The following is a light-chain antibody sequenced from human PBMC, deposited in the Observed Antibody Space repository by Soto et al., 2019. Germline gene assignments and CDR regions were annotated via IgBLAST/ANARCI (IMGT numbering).Light chain of an antibody. Sequence: QSVLTQPPSVSPAPRQTVTISCSGSSSNIGNHYVSWYQQLPGTAPKLLIYDNDKRPSGIPHRFSGSKSGTSATPDITGLQTGDEADYYCGTAGASLAVALFGGGTQLTVL. CDR2: DND. CDR1: SSNIGNHY. V-gene: IGLV1-51*01. CDR3: GTAGASLAVAL. J-gene: IGLJ2*01.